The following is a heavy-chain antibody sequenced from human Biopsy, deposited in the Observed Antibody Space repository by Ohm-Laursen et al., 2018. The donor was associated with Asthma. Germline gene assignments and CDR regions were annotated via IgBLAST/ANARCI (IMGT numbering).Heavy chain of an antibody. CDR1: GYNFISFA. CDR3: ARTYYDFLTGQVKDVFGV. V-gene: IGHV1-3*04. CDR2: VNTGNGDT. Sequence: ASVKVSCKVSGYNFISFAIHWVRQAPGQRLEWMCWVNTGNGDTKNSQRFQGRVTITRDTSASTAYMEMSSLRSEDTATYYCARTYYDFLTGQVKDVFGVWGQGTMVTVSS. D-gene: IGHD3-9*01. J-gene: IGHJ3*01.